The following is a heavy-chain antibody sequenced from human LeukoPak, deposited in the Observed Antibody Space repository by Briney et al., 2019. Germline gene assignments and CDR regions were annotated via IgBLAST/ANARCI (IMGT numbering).Heavy chain of an antibody. CDR1: GFTFSSYA. CDR3: ARDLCSTTSCLDY. Sequence: GGSLRLSCAASGFTFSSYAMHWVRQAPGKGLEWVAVIWYDGSNKFYADSVKGRFTISRDDSWNTLYLQMNSLRAEDTAVYYCARDLCSTTSCLDYWGQGTLVTVSS. V-gene: IGHV3-33*08. CDR2: IWYDGSNK. D-gene: IGHD2-2*01. J-gene: IGHJ4*02.